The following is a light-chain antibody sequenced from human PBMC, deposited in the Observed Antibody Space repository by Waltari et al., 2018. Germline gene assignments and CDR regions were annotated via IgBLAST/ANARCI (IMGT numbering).Light chain of an antibody. CDR1: QIVGKF. Sequence: EIVLTQSPATLSLSPGERATLSCRTSQIVGKFLAWYQQKPGRAPRLLISDGSNRATVIPARFSGSGSGTDFTLTITSLEPEDSATYFCQQRSKWPPTFGQGTKVEIK. CDR3: QQRSKWPPT. V-gene: IGKV3-11*01. J-gene: IGKJ1*01. CDR2: DGS.